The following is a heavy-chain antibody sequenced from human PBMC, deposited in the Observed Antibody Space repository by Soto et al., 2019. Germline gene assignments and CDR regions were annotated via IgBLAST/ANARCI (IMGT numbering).Heavy chain of an antibody. CDR2: ISSSSSYI. V-gene: IGHV3-21*01. D-gene: IGHD5-18*01. Sequence: GGSLTLSCAASGFTFSSYSMNWVRQAPGKGLEWVSSISSSSSYIYYADSVKGRFTISRDNAKNSLYLQMNSLRAEDTAVYYCTRDLGGYSYGYVRYWGQGTLVTVSS. CDR3: TRDLGGYSYGYVRY. J-gene: IGHJ4*02. CDR1: GFTFSSYS.